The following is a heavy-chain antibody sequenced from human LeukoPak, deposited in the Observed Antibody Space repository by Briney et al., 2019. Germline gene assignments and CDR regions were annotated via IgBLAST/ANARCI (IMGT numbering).Heavy chain of an antibody. CDR1: GFTFSSYS. D-gene: IGHD3-3*02. Sequence: PGGSLTLSCAASGFTFSSYSMNWVRQAPGKGLEWVSYISSSSSTIYYADAVKGRFTISRDNAKNSLYLQMNSLRDEDTAVYYCAAFLEWLFTFEPWGRGTLVTVSS. V-gene: IGHV3-48*02. CDR3: AAFLEWLFTFEP. J-gene: IGHJ5*02. CDR2: ISSSSSTI.